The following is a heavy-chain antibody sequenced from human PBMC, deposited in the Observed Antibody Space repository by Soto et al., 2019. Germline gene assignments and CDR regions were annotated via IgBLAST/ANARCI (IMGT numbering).Heavy chain of an antibody. CDR1: GGSISSGGYS. J-gene: IGHJ5*02. CDR3: ASRQSGSGFDP. D-gene: IGHD1-26*01. Sequence: QLQLQESGSGLVKPSQTLSLTCAVSGGSISSGGYSWIWIRQPPGKGLEWIGYIYHSGSTYYSPSLKSRVTISVDRSKNQFSLKLSSVTAADTAVYYCASRQSGSGFDPWGQGTMVTVSS. V-gene: IGHV4-30-2*01. CDR2: IYHSGST.